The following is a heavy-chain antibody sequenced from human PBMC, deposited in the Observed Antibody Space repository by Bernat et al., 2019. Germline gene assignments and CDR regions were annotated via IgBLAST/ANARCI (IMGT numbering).Heavy chain of an antibody. D-gene: IGHD2-21*02. CDR1: GFTFSSYG. CDR3: AKDLGAYCGGDCYSLPDY. V-gene: IGHV3-30*18. Sequence: QVQLVESGGGVVQPGRSLRLSCAASGFTFSSYGMHWVRQAPGKGLEWVAVISYDGSNKYYADSVKGRFTISRDNSKNTLYLQMNSLRAEDTAVYYCAKDLGAYCGGDCYSLPDYWGQGTTVTVSS. CDR2: ISYDGSNK. J-gene: IGHJ4*02.